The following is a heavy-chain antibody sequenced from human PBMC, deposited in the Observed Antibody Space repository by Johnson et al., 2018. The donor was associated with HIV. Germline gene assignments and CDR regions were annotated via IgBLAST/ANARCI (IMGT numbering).Heavy chain of an antibody. CDR1: GLSVSYGY. J-gene: IGHJ3*02. V-gene: IGHV3-53*01. Sequence: EQLVESGGGLIQPGGSLRLSCAASGLSVSYGYMTWVRQAPGKGLEWVSVIYSGGNTYYTDSVKGRFTISRDNSDNTMYLQMNSLRDEDTAVYYWGAFDIWGHGTVVTVSS. CDR2: IYSGGNT. CDR3: GAFDI.